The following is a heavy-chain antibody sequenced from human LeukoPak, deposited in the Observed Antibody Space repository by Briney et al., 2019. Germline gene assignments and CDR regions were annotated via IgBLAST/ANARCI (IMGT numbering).Heavy chain of an antibody. CDR2: ISGSGGST. J-gene: IGHJ4*02. Sequence: GGSLRLSCAAPGFTFSSYAMSWVRQAPGKGLERVSAISGSGGSTYYADSVKGRFTISRDNSKNTLYLQMNSLRAEDTAVYYCAKDYNPQTGDYVPPVYFDYWGQGTLVTVSS. V-gene: IGHV3-23*01. CDR3: AKDYNPQTGDYVPPVYFDY. CDR1: GFTFSSYA. D-gene: IGHD4-17*01.